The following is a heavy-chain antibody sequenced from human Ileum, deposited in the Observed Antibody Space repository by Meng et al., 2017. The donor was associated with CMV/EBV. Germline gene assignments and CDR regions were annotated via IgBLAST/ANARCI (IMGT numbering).Heavy chain of an antibody. D-gene: IGHD3-3*01. Sequence: SVKVSCKASGGTFSSYAISWVRQAPGQGLEWMGGIIPIFGTANYAQKFQGRVTITTDESTSTAYMELSSLRSEDTAVYYCARSQLRFLEWLLSGFDYWAQGTLAT. CDR1: GGTFSSYA. CDR2: IIPIFGTA. CDR3: ARSQLRFLEWLLSGFDY. V-gene: IGHV1-69*05. J-gene: IGHJ4*02.